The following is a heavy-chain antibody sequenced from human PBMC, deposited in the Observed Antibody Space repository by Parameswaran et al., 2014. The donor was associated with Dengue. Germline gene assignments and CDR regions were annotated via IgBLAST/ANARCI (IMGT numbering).Heavy chain of an antibody. V-gene: IGHV3-11*01. J-gene: IGHJ6*02. CDR3: ARDANQKQYSGSYSHYYYGMDV. CDR2: ISSSGSTI. D-gene: IGHD1-26*01. Sequence: RQMPGKGLEWVSYISSSGSTIYYADSVKGRFTISRDNAKNSLYLQMNSLRAEDTAVYYCARDANQKQYSGSYSHYYYGMDVWGQGTTVTVSS.